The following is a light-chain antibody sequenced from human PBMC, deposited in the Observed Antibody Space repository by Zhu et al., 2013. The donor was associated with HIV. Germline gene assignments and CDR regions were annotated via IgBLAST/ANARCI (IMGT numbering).Light chain of an antibody. V-gene: IGKV1-39*01. J-gene: IGKJ3*01. Sequence: DIQMTQSPPSVSASVGGSVTITCQASQDIGKYLNWFQQKPGKAPKLLIYTASSLQSGVPLRFSGSGSGTDFTLTISSLQPEDFATYYCQQSYSSPRTFGPGTKVDFK. CDR3: QQSYSSPRT. CDR2: TAS. CDR1: QDIGKY.